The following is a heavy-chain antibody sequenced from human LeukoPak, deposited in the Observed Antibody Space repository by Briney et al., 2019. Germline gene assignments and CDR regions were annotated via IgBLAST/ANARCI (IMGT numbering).Heavy chain of an antibody. CDR2: ISGSGGST. D-gene: IGHD2-2*01. V-gene: IGHV3-23*01. J-gene: IGHJ4*02. CDR3: AKPVGYCSSTSCPGPYYFDY. Sequence: PGGSLRLSCAASGFTFSSYAMSWVRQAPGKGLEWVSAISGSGGSTYYADSVKGRFTISRDNSKNTLYLQMNSLRAEDTAVYYCAKPVGYCSSTSCPGPYYFDYWGQGTLVTVSS. CDR1: GFTFSSYA.